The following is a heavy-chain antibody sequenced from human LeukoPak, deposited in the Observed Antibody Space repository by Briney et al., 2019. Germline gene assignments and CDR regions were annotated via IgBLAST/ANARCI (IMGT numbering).Heavy chain of an antibody. V-gene: IGHV3-74*01. Sequence: GGSLRLSCAASGFTFSSYWMHWVRQAPGKGLVWVSRINSDGSSTSYADSVKGRFTISRDNAKNTLYLQMNSLKTEDTAVYYCTTRWQQLDPLNYFDYWGQGTLVTVSS. CDR1: GFTFSSYW. D-gene: IGHD6-13*01. CDR2: INSDGSST. J-gene: IGHJ4*02. CDR3: TTRWQQLDPLNYFDY.